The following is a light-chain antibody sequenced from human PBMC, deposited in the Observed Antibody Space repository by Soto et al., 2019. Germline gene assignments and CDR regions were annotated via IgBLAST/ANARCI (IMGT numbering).Light chain of an antibody. J-gene: IGKJ4*01. Sequence: EIVLTQSPCTLSLSPGERATLSCRASQSVSSSYLAWYQQKPGQAPRLLIYGASSRATGIPDRFSGSGSGTDFILTISRLETEDFAVYYCQQYGSSPLTFGGGTKVEIK. CDR2: GAS. V-gene: IGKV3-20*01. CDR1: QSVSSSY. CDR3: QQYGSSPLT.